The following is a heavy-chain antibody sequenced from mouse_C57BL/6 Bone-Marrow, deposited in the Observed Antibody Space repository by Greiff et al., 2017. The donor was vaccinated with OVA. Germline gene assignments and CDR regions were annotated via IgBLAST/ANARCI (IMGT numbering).Heavy chain of an antibody. J-gene: IGHJ3*01. Sequence: EVKVEESGGGLVQPGGSLKLSCAASGFTFGDYYMYWVRQTPEKSLAWVAYISNGGGSTYYPDTVKGRFTISRDNAKNTLYLQMSRLKSEDTAMYYCARHQNYDYGWFAYWGQGTLVTVSA. D-gene: IGHD2-4*01. CDR3: ARHQNYDYGWFAY. CDR1: GFTFGDYY. V-gene: IGHV5-12*01. CDR2: ISNGGGST.